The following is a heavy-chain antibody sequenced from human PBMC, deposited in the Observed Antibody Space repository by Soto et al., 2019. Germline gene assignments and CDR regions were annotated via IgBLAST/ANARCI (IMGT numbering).Heavy chain of an antibody. D-gene: IGHD6-6*01. CDR2: IYPGDSDT. CDR3: ARLLVEYSSSSGAFDI. J-gene: IGHJ3*02. V-gene: IGHV5-51*01. Sequence: GESLKISCKGSGYSFTSYWIGWVRQMPGKGLMWMGIIYPGDSDTRYSPSFQGQVTISADKSISTAYLQWSSLKASDTAMYYCARLLVEYSSSSGAFDIWGQVTMVTVSS. CDR1: GYSFTSYW.